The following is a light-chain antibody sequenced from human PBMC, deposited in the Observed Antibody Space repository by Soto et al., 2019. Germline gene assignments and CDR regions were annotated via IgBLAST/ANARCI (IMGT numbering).Light chain of an antibody. J-gene: IGLJ1*01. CDR2: DVT. CDR1: SSDVGAYNY. Sequence: QSALTQPRSVAGTPGQSVTISCTGTSSDVGAYNYVSWYQQHPGRAPKLIIYDVTQRPSGVPDRFSGSKSGNTASLAISGLQAEDEADYYCFAYAGTYIFVFGTGTKVT. CDR3: FAYAGTYIFV. V-gene: IGLV2-11*01.